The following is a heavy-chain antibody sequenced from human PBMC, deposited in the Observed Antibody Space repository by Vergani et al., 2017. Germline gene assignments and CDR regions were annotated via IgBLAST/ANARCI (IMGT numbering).Heavy chain of an antibody. D-gene: IGHD5-24*01. Sequence: QVQLVESGGGLVKPGGSLRLSCAASGFTSSYHYMTWIRQAPGKGLEWVSYITNSGNNIEYADSVKGRFSISRDNAKSSLFLQMNSLRAEDTAVYYCARDHRDYNNYPGTFDIWGQGSMVTVSS. V-gene: IGHV3-11*01. CDR1: GFTSSYHY. J-gene: IGHJ3*02. CDR2: ITNSGNNI. CDR3: ARDHRDYNNYPGTFDI.